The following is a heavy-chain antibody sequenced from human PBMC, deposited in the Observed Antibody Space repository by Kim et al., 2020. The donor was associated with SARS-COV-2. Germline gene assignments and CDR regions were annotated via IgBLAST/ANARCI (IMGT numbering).Heavy chain of an antibody. J-gene: IGHJ4*02. V-gene: IGHV3-15*01. CDR3: REHMGDY. Sequence: GTKDYAGPVKGRCTIARDDSKNTLYLQMNSLKTADTAVYYCREHMGDYWGQGTLVTVSS. CDR2: GTK. D-gene: IGHD2-21*01.